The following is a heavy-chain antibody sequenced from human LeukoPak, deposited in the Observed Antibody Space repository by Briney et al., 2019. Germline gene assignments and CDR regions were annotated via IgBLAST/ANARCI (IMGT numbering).Heavy chain of an antibody. CDR3: ARSQCTGSSQY. CDR2: MNSDGSSI. J-gene: IGHJ4*02. Sequence: PGGSLRLSCAASGFTFSTYWMHWVRHAPGKGLVWVSRMNSDGSSISYADSVKGRFTISRDNAKNTLYLQMNSLRAEDTAVYYCARSQCTGSSQYWGQGTLVTVSS. CDR1: GFTFSTYW. V-gene: IGHV3-74*01. D-gene: IGHD2-8*02.